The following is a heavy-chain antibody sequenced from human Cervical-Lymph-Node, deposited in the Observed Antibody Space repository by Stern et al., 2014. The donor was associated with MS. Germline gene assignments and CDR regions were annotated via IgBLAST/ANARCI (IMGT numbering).Heavy chain of an antibody. Sequence: VQLVESGGGVVQPGTSLRLSWTGSGFTFRSHGIHWIRQAPGKGLEWVSVTSYGGVNRQSADSVKAPITISRENSKNTLYVHVNSLRPEDTGVYHCAKDRRGGYNYLYGMDVWGQGTTVTVS. CDR2: TSYGGVNR. J-gene: IGHJ6*02. V-gene: IGHV3-30*18. CDR3: AKDRRGGYNYLYGMDV. CDR1: GFTFRSHG. D-gene: IGHD5-18*01.